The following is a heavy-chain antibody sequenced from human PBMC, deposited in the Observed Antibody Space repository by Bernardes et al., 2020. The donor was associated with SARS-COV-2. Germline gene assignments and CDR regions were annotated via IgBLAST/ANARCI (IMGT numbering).Heavy chain of an antibody. V-gene: IGHV3-48*03. CDR3: AREKGRYGSGSSFLYYYGMDV. Sequence: GGSLRLSCAASGFTFSSYEMNWVRHSPGKGLEWVSYILSSGSTIYYSDSVKGRFTISRDNAKNSLYLQMNSLRDEDPAVYYCAREKGRYGSGSSFLYYYGMDVWGQGTTVTVSS. CDR2: ILSSGSTI. D-gene: IGHD3-10*01. CDR1: GFTFSSYE. J-gene: IGHJ6*02.